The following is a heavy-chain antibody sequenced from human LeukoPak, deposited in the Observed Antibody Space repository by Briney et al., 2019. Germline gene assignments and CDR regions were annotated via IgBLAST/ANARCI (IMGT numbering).Heavy chain of an antibody. CDR2: IYTSGST. J-gene: IGHJ4*02. CDR3: ARGVRGFYGSGSYGEYYFDY. Sequence: SETLSLTCTVSGGSISSYYWTWIRQPPGKGLEWIGRIYTSGSTNYNPSLKSRVTMSVDTSKNQFSLKLSSVTAADTAVYYCARGVRGFYGSGSYGEYYFDYWGQGTLVTVSS. D-gene: IGHD3-10*01. CDR1: GGSISSYY. V-gene: IGHV4-4*07.